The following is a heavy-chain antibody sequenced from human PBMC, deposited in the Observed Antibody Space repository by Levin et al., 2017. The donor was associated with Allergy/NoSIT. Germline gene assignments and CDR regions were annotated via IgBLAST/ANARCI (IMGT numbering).Heavy chain of an antibody. V-gene: IGHV1-69*13. CDR2: IIPIFGTA. J-gene: IGHJ4*02. CDR1: GGIFSSYA. CDR3: AVGVSDSSPVRY. D-gene: IGHD6-6*01. Sequence: GASVKVSCKASGGIFSSYAISWVRQAPGQGLEWMGGIIPIFGTANYAQKFQGRVTITADESTSTAYMELSSLRSEDTAVYYCAVGVSDSSPVRYWGQGTLVTVSS.